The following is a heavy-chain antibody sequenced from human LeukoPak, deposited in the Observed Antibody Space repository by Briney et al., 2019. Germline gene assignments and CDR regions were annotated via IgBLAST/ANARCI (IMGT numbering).Heavy chain of an antibody. CDR3: AREGIVATSYYYYYGMDV. V-gene: IGHV3-30-3*01. Sequence: GGSLRLSRAASGFTFSSYAMHWVRQAPGKGLEWVAVISYDGSNKYYADSVKGRFTISRDNSKNTLYLQMSSLRAEDTAVYYCAREGIVATSYYYYYGMDVWGQGTTVTVSS. D-gene: IGHD5-12*01. J-gene: IGHJ6*02. CDR1: GFTFSSYA. CDR2: ISYDGSNK.